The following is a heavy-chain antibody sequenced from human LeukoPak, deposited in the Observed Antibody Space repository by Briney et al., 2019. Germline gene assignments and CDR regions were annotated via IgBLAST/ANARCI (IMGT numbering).Heavy chain of an antibody. CDR1: GGSISGYY. D-gene: IGHD1-7*01. CDR3: ARHYSAITGTNHYDY. J-gene: IGHJ4*02. CDR2: IYTSGNT. V-gene: IGHV4-4*07. Sequence: PSETLSLTCTVSGGSISGYYWSWIRQPAGKGLEWIGRIYTSGNTNYNPSLKSRVTLSVDASKNQFSLKLSSVTAADTAVYYCARHYSAITGTNHYDYWGQGTLVTVSS.